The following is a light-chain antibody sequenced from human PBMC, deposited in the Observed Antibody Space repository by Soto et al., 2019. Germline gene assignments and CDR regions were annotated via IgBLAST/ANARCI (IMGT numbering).Light chain of an antibody. CDR3: QQSYDSPLT. Sequence: DIQMTQSPSSLSASVGDRVTITCRASQTISLYLNWFHQRPGGAPRLLIYAASRLQSGVLSRFSGSGSATHFTLTISTLQPEDFGTYFCQQSYDSPLTFGGGTTVEIK. CDR1: QTISLY. J-gene: IGKJ4*01. CDR2: AAS. V-gene: IGKV1-39*01.